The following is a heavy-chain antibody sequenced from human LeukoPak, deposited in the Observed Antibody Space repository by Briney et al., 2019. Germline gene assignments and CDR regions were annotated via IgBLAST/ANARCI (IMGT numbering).Heavy chain of an antibody. Sequence: GASVKVSCKASGYTFTSYGINWVRQAPGQGPEWMGWISAYNGNTKYAQNLQGRVTMTTDTSTSTAYMELRSLRSDDTAVYYCARDLFGQQWLSFYYYMDVWGKGTTVTVSS. CDR1: GYTFTSYG. CDR2: ISAYNGNT. V-gene: IGHV1-18*01. CDR3: ARDLFGQQWLSFYYYMDV. J-gene: IGHJ6*03. D-gene: IGHD6-19*01.